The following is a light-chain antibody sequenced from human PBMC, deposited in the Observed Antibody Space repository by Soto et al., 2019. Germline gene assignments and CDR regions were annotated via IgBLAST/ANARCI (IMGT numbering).Light chain of an antibody. V-gene: IGKV3-15*01. J-gene: IGKJ5*01. CDR2: GAS. CDR3: QQYNNWPPP. CDR1: QSVSSN. Sequence: ETVTTQSPATLSVSPGEGASLSCRASQSVSSNLVWYQHRPGQAPRLLIYGASTRATDIPARFSGSRSGTEFTLTINSLQSEDFAVYYCQQYNNWPPPFGQGTRLEI.